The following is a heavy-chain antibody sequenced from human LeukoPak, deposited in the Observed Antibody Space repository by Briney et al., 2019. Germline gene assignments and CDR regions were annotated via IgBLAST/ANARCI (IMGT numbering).Heavy chain of an antibody. CDR3: ARDGRAVWGSYRAAEESFDY. CDR1: GYTLTGYY. J-gene: IGHJ4*02. CDR2: ISAYNGNT. D-gene: IGHD3-16*02. Sequence: ASVKVSCKPAGYTLTGYYMHRVRQAPGQGLEWMGWISAYNGNTNYAQKLQARVTMTTDTYTSTDYMELRSLRSDDTAVYYCARDGRAVWGSYRAAEESFDYWGQGTLVTVSS. V-gene: IGHV1-18*04.